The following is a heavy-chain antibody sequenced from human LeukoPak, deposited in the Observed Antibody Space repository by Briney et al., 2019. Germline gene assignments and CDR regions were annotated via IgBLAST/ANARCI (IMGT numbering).Heavy chain of an antibody. V-gene: IGHV3-30-3*01. J-gene: IGHJ4*02. CDR3: ARASDGYSSSWYPVEFDY. D-gene: IGHD6-13*01. CDR1: GFTFSSYA. CDR2: ISYDGSNK. Sequence: GGSLRLSCAASGFTFSSYAMHWVRQAPGKGLEWVAVISYDGSNKYYADSVKGRFTISRDNSKNTLYLQMNSLRAEDTAVYYCARASDGYSSSWYPVEFDYWGQGTLVTVSS.